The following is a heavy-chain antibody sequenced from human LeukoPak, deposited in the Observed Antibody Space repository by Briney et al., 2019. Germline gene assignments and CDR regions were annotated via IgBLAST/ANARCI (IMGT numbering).Heavy chain of an antibody. V-gene: IGHV1-69*02. CDR3: ARAAAQDELGHFDY. D-gene: IGHD7-27*01. J-gene: IGHJ4*02. CDR2: IIPIFGIA. CDR1: GGTFSSYT. Sequence: SVKVSRKASGGTFSSYTISWVRQAPGQGLEWMGRIIPIFGIANYAQKFQGRVTITADKSTSTAYMELSSLRSEDTAVYYCARAAAQDELGHFDYWGQGTLVTVSS.